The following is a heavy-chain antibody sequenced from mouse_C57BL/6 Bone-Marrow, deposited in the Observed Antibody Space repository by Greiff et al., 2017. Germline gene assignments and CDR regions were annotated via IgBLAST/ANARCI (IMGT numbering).Heavy chain of an antibody. CDR2: IWSGGST. V-gene: IGHV2-2*01. CDR3: SIDSVYYDFDGWYFEV. D-gene: IGHD2-4*01. Sequence: QVQLQQSGPGLVQPSQRLSITCTVSGFSLTSYGVYWVRQSPGKGLDWLGVIWSGGSTDYNAAFISRMSISKENSKCQGFFKMNSLKAGDTAIYYWSIDSVYYDFDGWYFEVWGTGTTVTVSS. J-gene: IGHJ1*03. CDR1: GFSLTSYG.